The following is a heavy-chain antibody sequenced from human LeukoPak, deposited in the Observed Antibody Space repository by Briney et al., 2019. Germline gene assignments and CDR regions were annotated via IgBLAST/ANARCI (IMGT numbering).Heavy chain of an antibody. CDR2: INHSGST. J-gene: IGHJ4*02. CDR1: GGSISSSNW. D-gene: IGHD3-10*01. Sequence: SETLSLTCAVSGGSISSSNWWSWVRQPPGKGLEWIGEINHSGSTNYNPSLKSRVTISVDTSKNQFSLKLSSVTAADTAVYYCARRGRITMVRGAIGYFDYWGQGTLVTVSS. CDR3: ARRGRITMVRGAIGYFDY. V-gene: IGHV4-4*02.